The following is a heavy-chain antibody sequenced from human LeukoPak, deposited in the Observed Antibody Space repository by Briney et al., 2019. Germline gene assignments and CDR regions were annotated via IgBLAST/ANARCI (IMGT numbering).Heavy chain of an antibody. CDR2: IVVGSGNT. Sequence: SVKVSCKASGFSFTNSAVQWVRQARGQGLEWIGWIVVGSGNTIYVQKFQERVTITRDMSTSTAYMELSSLRPEDTAVYYCARDWYCSSSICYTDRNWFDPWGQGTLVTVSS. V-gene: IGHV1-58*01. CDR3: ARDWYCSSSICYTDRNWFDP. D-gene: IGHD2-2*02. CDR1: GFSFTNSA. J-gene: IGHJ5*02.